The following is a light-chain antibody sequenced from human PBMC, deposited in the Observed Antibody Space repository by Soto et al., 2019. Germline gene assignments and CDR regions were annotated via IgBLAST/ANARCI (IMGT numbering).Light chain of an antibody. CDR3: QHRYNWPPA. J-gene: IGKJ5*01. V-gene: IGKV3-11*01. CDR1: QSVSNY. CDR2: DAS. Sequence: EIVLTQSPATLSLSPGERATLSCRASQSVSNYLGWYQQSPGQAPRLLIYDASERATGIPARFSGSGSGTDFTLTINSLEPEDFAVYYCQHRYNWPPAFGQGTRLEIK.